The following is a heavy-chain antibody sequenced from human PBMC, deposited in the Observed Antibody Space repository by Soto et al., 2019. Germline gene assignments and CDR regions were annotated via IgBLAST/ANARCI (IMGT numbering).Heavy chain of an antibody. J-gene: IGHJ6*02. CDR2: ITPIFGTA. D-gene: IGHD2-2*01. CDR3: ARGELGQLRDYYYGMDV. V-gene: IGHV1-69*13. CDR1: GGTFSSYA. Sequence: ASVKVSCKASGGTFSSYAISWVRQAPGQGLEWMGGITPIFGTANYAQKFQGRVTITADESTSTAYMELSSLRSEDTAVYYCARGELGQLRDYYYGMDVWGQGTTVTVSS.